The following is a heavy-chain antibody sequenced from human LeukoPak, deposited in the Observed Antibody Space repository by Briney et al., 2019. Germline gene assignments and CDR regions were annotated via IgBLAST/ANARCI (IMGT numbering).Heavy chain of an antibody. V-gene: IGHV3-30*02. J-gene: IGHJ4*02. Sequence: PGGSLRLSCAASGFSFSIYGMQWVRQAPDKGLEWVTYISYNGGKIHYSDSVKGRFTISRGNSKNTLYLQMNSLRAEDTAVYYCAKVAGNIYYFDYWGQGALVTVSS. CDR1: GFSFSIYG. CDR2: ISYNGGKI. CDR3: AKVAGNIYYFDY. D-gene: IGHD4-23*01.